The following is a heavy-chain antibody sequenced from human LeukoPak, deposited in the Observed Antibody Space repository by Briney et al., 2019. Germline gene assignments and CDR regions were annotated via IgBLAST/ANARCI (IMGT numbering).Heavy chain of an antibody. J-gene: IGHJ4*02. V-gene: IGHV3-30-3*01. CDR3: AKDGYGDSTDDY. D-gene: IGHD4-17*01. CDR1: GFTFSSYA. Sequence: PGGSLRLSCAASGFTFSSYAMHWVRQAPGKGLEWVAVISYDGSNKYYADSVKGRFTISRDNSKNTLYLQMNSLRAEDTAVYYCAKDGYGDSTDDYWGQGTLVTVSS. CDR2: ISYDGSNK.